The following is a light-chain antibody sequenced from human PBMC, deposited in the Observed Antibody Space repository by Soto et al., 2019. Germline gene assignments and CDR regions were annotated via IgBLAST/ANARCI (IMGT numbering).Light chain of an antibody. V-gene: IGKV1-5*01. CDR2: DAS. CDR3: QQYNSYRWT. J-gene: IGKJ1*01. CDR1: QSFSSW. Sequence: DIQMTQSPSTLSASVGDRVTITCRASQSFSSWLAWYQQKPGKAPKLLIYDASSLESGVPSRFSGSGSGTEFTLTISSLQPDDFATYYCQQYNSYRWTFGQGTKVEIK.